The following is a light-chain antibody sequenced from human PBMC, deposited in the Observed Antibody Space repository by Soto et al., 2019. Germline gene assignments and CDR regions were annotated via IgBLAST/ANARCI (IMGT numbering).Light chain of an antibody. Sequence: QSVLTHPASLSGSPGQSITISFTGTISDVGGYNYVSWYQQHPGKAPKLMIYDVSNRPSGVSNRFSGSKSGNTASLTISGLPAEDEADYYCSSYTSSSSYVFGTGTKVTVL. J-gene: IGLJ1*01. V-gene: IGLV2-14*01. CDR1: ISDVGGYNY. CDR2: DVS. CDR3: SSYTSSSSYV.